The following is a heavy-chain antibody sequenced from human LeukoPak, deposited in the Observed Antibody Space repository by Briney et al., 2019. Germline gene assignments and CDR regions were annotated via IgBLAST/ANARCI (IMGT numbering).Heavy chain of an antibody. CDR3: IADVAGFYPYAMDV. V-gene: IGHV3-15*05. D-gene: IGHD2/OR15-2a*01. CDR1: GFTFSNAW. J-gene: IGHJ6*02. Sequence: SGGSLRLSCATSGFTFSNAWMSWVRQAPGKGLEWVGRIKSKADGGTTDYAAPVKGRFTISRDDSKNILYLQMNSLKTEDTAVYYCIADVAGFYPYAMDVWGQGTTVTVSS. CDR2: IKSKADGGTT.